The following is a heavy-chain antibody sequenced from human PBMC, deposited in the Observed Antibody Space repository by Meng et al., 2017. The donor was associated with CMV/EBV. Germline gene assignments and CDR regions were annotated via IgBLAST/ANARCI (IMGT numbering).Heavy chain of an antibody. Sequence: SVKVSCKASGFTFTSSAVQWVRQARGQRLEWIGWIVVGSGNTNYAQKFQERVTITRDMSTSTAYMELSSLRSEDTAVYYGAAEQYCSGGSCYGSSVGEGAFDIWGQGTMVTVSS. J-gene: IGHJ3*02. CDR1: GFTFTSSA. V-gene: IGHV1-58*01. CDR3: AAEQYCSGGSCYGSSVGEGAFDI. CDR2: IVVGSGNT. D-gene: IGHD2-15*01.